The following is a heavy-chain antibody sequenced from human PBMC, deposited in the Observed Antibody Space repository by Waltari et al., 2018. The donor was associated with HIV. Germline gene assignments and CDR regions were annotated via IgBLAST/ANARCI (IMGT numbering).Heavy chain of an antibody. CDR1: GFTFSSYG. D-gene: IGHD2-15*01. CDR2: IWYDGSNK. CDR3: ARDIVAKGYYYYYGMDV. J-gene: IGHJ6*02. Sequence: QVQLVESGGGVVQPGRSLRLSCAASGFTFSSYGMHWVRQAPGKGLEWVAVIWYDGSNKYYADSVKGRFTISRYNSKNTLYLQMNSLRAEDTAVYYCARDIVAKGYYYYYGMDVWGQGTTVTVSS. V-gene: IGHV3-33*01.